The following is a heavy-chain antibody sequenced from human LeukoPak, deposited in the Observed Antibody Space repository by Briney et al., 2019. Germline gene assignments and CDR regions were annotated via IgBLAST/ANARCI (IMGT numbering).Heavy chain of an antibody. Sequence: GGSLRLSCTASGFTFSDYYMGWIRQAPGKGLEWVSYISSSGTAKYYADSVKGRFAISKDNAKSSPYLQMNSLRAEDTAIYYCARESGYAFDIWGQGTMVTVPS. CDR3: ARESGYAFDI. V-gene: IGHV3-11*01. D-gene: IGHD5-12*01. CDR2: ISSSGTAK. J-gene: IGHJ3*02. CDR1: GFTFSDYY.